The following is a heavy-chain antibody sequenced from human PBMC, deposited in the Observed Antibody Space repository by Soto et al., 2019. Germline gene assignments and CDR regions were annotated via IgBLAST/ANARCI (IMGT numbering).Heavy chain of an antibody. V-gene: IGHV1-8*01. CDR3: ARDPKVTHAFDI. D-gene: IGHD4-4*01. CDR2: MNPNSGNT. Sequence: ASVKVSCKASGYTFTSYDINWVRQATGQGLEWMGWMNPNSGNTGYAQKFQGRVTMTRNTSISTAYMELNSLRAEDTAVYYCARDPKVTHAFDIWGQGTMVTVSS. J-gene: IGHJ3*02. CDR1: GYTFTSYD.